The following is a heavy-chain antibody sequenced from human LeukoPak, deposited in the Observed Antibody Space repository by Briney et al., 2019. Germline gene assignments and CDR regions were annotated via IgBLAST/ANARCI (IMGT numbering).Heavy chain of an antibody. CDR3: HTEYGADFDY. J-gene: IGHJ4*02. CDR2: ISYDGSNK. D-gene: IGHD4-17*01. CDR1: GFTFSRYW. Sequence: GGSLRLSCAASGFTFSRYWLSWVRQAPGKGLEWVAVISYDGSNKYYADSVKGRFTISRDNSKNTLYLQMNSLRAEDTAVYYSHTEYGADFDYWGQGTLVTVSS. V-gene: IGHV3-30-3*01.